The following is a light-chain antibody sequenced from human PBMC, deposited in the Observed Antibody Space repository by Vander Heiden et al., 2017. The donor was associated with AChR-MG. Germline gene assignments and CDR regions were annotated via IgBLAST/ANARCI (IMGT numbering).Light chain of an antibody. CDR3: QQRNSYPHT. J-gene: IGKJ2*01. Sequence: DIQLTQSPSFLSASVGDRVTITCRASQGISSYLAWYQQKPGKAPKLLIYAASTLQSGVPSRFSGGGSGTEFTLTISSLQPEDFATYYCQQRNSYPHTFGQGTTLELK. V-gene: IGKV1-9*01. CDR1: QGISSY. CDR2: AAS.